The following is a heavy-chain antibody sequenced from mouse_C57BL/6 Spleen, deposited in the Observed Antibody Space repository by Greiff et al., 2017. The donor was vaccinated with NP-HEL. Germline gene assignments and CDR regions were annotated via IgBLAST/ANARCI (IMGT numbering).Heavy chain of an antibody. Sequence: EVKLVESGGGLVQPGGSLKLSCAASGFTFSDYYMYWVRQTPEKRLEWVAYISNGGGSTYYPDTVKGRFTISRDNAKNTLYLQMSRLKSEDTAMYDCARQSGTWYFDVWGTGTTVTVSS. J-gene: IGHJ1*03. D-gene: IGHD4-1*01. V-gene: IGHV5-12*01. CDR2: ISNGGGST. CDR1: GFTFSDYY. CDR3: ARQSGTWYFDV.